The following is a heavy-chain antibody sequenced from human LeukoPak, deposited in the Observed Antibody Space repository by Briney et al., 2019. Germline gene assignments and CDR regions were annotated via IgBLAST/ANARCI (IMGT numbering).Heavy chain of an antibody. D-gene: IGHD6-13*01. J-gene: IGHJ3*02. CDR2: ISGSSSSI. CDR1: GFTFSVYS. CDR3: ARVREEEAAPGTSAFDI. Sequence: GGSLRLSCVVSGFTFSVYSMNWVRQAPGKGLEWVSSISGSSSSIFYADSVTGRFTISRDNAKNSLYLQMNSLRAEDTAVYYCARVREEEAAPGTSAFDIWGQGTMVTVSS. V-gene: IGHV3-21*01.